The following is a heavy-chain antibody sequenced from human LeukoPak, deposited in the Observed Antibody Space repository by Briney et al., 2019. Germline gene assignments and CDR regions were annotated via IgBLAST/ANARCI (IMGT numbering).Heavy chain of an antibody. CDR2: INDSGGST. D-gene: IGHD5-18*01. CDR1: GFTFSSYA. CDR3: ARDSRWIQFDY. Sequence: GGSLRLSCAASGFTFSSYAMSWVRQAPGKGLEWVSAINDSGGSTYYADSVKGRFTVSRDNSKNTLYLQMNSLRADDTAVYYCARDSRWIQFDYWGQGTLVTVSS. J-gene: IGHJ4*02. V-gene: IGHV3-23*01.